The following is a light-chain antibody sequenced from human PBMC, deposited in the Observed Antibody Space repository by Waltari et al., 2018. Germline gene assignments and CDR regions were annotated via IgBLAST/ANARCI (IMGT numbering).Light chain of an antibody. CDR1: QTISSY. CDR3: QQSYSTPLT. CDR2: AAS. J-gene: IGKJ4*01. Sequence: SSLSASVGDRVTITCRASQTISSYLNWYQQKPGKAPKVLIYAASSLQSGVPSRFSGSGSGTDFTLTISSLQPEDFATYYCQQSYSTPLTFGGGTKVEIK. V-gene: IGKV1-39*01.